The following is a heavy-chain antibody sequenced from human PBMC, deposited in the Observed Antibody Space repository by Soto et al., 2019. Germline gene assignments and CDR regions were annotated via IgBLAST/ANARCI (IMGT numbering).Heavy chain of an antibody. V-gene: IGHV3-48*01. Sequence: EVQLVESGGGLVQPGGSPRLSCAASGFTFSSYSMNWVRQAPGKGLEWVSYISSSSSTKYYADSVKGRFTISRDNAKNSLYLQMNSLRVEDTAVYYCARPYSTSWYGYYYYGMDVWGQGTTVTVSS. CDR3: ARPYSTSWYGYYYYGMDV. CDR2: ISSSSSTK. J-gene: IGHJ6*02. CDR1: GFTFSSYS. D-gene: IGHD6-19*01.